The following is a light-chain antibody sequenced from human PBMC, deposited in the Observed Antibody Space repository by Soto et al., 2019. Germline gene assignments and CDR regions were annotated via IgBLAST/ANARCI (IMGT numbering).Light chain of an antibody. V-gene: IGKV1-9*01. J-gene: IGKJ3*01. Sequence: IQLTQSPSSLSASVGDRVTISCRASQGIANFLAWYQQKPGKAPKLLIYGASTLQSGVPSRFSASGSGTDFTLTISSLQPEDFATYSCQQLNSFPIPFGPGTKVDIK. CDR2: GAS. CDR1: QGIANF. CDR3: QQLNSFPIP.